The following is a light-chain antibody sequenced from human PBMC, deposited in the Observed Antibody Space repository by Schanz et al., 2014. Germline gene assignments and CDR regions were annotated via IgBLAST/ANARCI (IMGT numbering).Light chain of an antibody. J-gene: IGKJ1*01. CDR3: QKYSSAPWT. V-gene: IGKV1-39*01. Sequence: DIQMTQSPSSLSASVGDRVTITCRASQSISTYLNWYQQKPGKAPKVLIYAASSLQSGVPSRFSGSGSGTDFSLTISSLQPEDFATYYCQKYSSAPWTFGQGTKVEIK. CDR2: AAS. CDR1: QSISTY.